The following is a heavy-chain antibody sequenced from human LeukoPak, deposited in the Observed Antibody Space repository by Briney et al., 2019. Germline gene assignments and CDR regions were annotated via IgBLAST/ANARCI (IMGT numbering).Heavy chain of an antibody. CDR2: TLYTYKLNN. Sequence: SQTLSLTCALSVDSVSSNSASWNWVRQSPTRGLEWLARTLYTYKLNNDYAVTLKSRITINPDTSKNHFSLQLNSVTPEDTAVYYCARRRYYDYTGVFDYWGQGTLVTVSS. V-gene: IGHV6-1*01. J-gene: IGHJ4*02. D-gene: IGHD2-8*02. CDR3: ARRRYYDYTGVFDY. CDR1: VDSVSSNSAS.